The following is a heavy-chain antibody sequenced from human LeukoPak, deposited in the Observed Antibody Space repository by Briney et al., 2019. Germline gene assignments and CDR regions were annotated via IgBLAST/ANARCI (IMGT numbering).Heavy chain of an antibody. CDR1: GGTFSSYA. CDR3: ARSGDEDTAMSIDY. CDR2: IIPILGIA. V-gene: IGHV1-69*04. J-gene: IGHJ4*02. Sequence: SVKVSRKASGGTFSSYAISWVRQAPGQGLEWMGRIIPILGIANYAQKFQGRVTITADKSTSTAYMELSSLRSEDTAVYYCARSGDEDTAMSIDYWGQGTLVTVSS. D-gene: IGHD5-18*01.